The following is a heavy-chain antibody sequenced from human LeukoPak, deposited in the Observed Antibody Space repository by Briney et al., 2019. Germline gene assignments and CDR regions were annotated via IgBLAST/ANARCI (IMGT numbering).Heavy chain of an antibody. D-gene: IGHD3/OR15-3a*01. V-gene: IGHV4-59*06. CDR2: IYYSGST. Sequence: SETLSLTCTVSGGSISSYYWSWIRQHPGKGLEWIGYIYYSGSTYYNPSLKSRVTISVDTSKNQFSLKLSSVTAADTAVYYCARHSPVDPFDYWGQGTLVTVSS. J-gene: IGHJ4*02. CDR1: GGSISSYY. CDR3: ARHSPVDPFDY.